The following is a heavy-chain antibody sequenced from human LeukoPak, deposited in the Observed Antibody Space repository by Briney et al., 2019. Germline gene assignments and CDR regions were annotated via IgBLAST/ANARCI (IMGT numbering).Heavy chain of an antibody. CDR2: IIPIFGTG. V-gene: IGHV1-69*13. J-gene: IGHJ2*01. CDR1: GGTFSSYA. Sequence: SVKVSCKASGGTFSSYAISWVRQAPGQGLEWMGGIIPIFGTGNYAQRFQGRVTITADESTSTAYMELSSLRSEDTAVYYCAKGPGLGAGKRYLDLWGRGTLVTVSS. CDR3: AKGPGLGAGKRYLDL. D-gene: IGHD6-13*01.